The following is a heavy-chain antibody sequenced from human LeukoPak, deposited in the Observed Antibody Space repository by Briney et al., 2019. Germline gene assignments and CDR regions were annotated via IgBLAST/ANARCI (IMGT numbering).Heavy chain of an antibody. CDR1: GFTFSSYW. V-gene: IGHV3-7*01. D-gene: IGHD5-18*01. CDR2: IKKDGSEK. CDR3: ARDPSRGYSYGYGDN. J-gene: IGHJ4*02. Sequence: GGSLRLSCAASGFTFSSYWMNWVHQPLGKGPEWVANIKKDGSEKYYVDSVKGRFTISRDNAKNPVYLQMNSLRAEDTAVYYCARDPSRGYSYGYGDNWGQGTLVTVSS.